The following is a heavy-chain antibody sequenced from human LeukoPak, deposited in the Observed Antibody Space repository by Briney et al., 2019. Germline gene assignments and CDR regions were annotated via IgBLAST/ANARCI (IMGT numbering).Heavy chain of an antibody. V-gene: IGHV5-51*01. CDR1: GYSFTSYW. J-gene: IGHJ3*02. CDR2: IYPGDSDT. D-gene: IGHD2-2*01. Sequence: PGESLKISCKGSGYSFTSYWIGWVRQMPGKGLEWMGIIYPGDSDTRYSPSSQGQVTISADKSISTAYLQWSSLKASDTAMYYCARRSYCSSTSCYDAFDIWGQGTMVTVSS. CDR3: ARRSYCSSTSCYDAFDI.